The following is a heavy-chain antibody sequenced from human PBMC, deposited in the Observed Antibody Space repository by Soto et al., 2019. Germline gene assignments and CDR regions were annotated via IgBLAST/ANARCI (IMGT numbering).Heavy chain of an antibody. Sequence: QVQLQESGPGLVKPSQTLSLTCTVSGGSISSGGYYWXXXXXXXGKGLEWIGYIYYSGSTYYNPSLKSRVTISVDTSKNQFSLKLSSVTAADTAVYYCARAAHYSSPFRWFDPWGQGTLVTVSS. J-gene: IGHJ5*02. CDR1: GGSISSGGYY. D-gene: IGHD6-13*01. CDR3: ARAAHYSSPFRWFDP. CDR2: IYYSGST. V-gene: IGHV4-31*03.